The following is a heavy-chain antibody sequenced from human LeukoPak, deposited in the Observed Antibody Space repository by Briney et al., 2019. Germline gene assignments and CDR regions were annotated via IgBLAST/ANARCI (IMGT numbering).Heavy chain of an antibody. J-gene: IGHJ5*02. CDR3: ARDWGRESLYYNWFDP. CDR1: GGSISSYY. V-gene: IGHV4-4*07. D-gene: IGHD3-10*01. Sequence: TSETLSLTCTVSGGSISSYYWSWIRQPAGKGPEWIGRVYTSGKTIYNPSLKSRVTISVDKSKNQLSLNLRSVTAADTAMYYCARDWGRESLYYNWFDPWGQGTLVTVSS. CDR2: VYTSGKT.